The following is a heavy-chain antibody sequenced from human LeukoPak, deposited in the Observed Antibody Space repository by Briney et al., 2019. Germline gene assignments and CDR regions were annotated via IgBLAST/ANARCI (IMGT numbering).Heavy chain of an antibody. V-gene: IGHV1-2*04. D-gene: IGHD3-22*01. Sequence: ASVKVSCKASGYTFTSYGISWVRQAPGQGLEWMGWINPNSGGTNYAQKFQGWVTMTRDTSISTAYMELSRLRSDDTAVYYCARGYYYDSGGYSYDYWGQGTLVTVSS. CDR2: INPNSGGT. CDR3: ARGYYYDSGGYSYDY. J-gene: IGHJ4*02. CDR1: GYTFTSYG.